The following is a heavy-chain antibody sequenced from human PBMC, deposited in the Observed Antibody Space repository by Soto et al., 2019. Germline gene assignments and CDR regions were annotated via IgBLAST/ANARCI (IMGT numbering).Heavy chain of an antibody. D-gene: IGHD3-22*01. V-gene: IGHV1-2*02. CDR3: ARDQAPTYYDSSGYYYY. CDR1: GYTFTGYY. Sequence: ASVKVSCKASGYTFTGYYMHWVRQAPGQGLEWIGWINPNSGGTNYAQKFQGRVTMTRDTSISTAYMELSRLRSDDTAVYYCARDQAPTYYDSSGYYYYWGQGTLVTVSS. CDR2: INPNSGGT. J-gene: IGHJ4*02.